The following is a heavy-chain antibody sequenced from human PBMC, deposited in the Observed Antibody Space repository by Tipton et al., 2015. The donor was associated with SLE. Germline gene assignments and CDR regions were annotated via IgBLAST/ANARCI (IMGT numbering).Heavy chain of an antibody. Sequence: TLSLTCTVSGGSISGHYWSWIRQPPGKGLEWIGYIYQSGSTYYNPSLESRVTISVDKSKNQFSLKMTSVTAADTAVYYCAATVTIIFDYWGQGNLVTVSS. CDR1: GGSISGHY. CDR2: IYQSGST. J-gene: IGHJ4*02. D-gene: IGHD4-17*01. V-gene: IGHV4-30-2*01. CDR3: AATVTIIFDY.